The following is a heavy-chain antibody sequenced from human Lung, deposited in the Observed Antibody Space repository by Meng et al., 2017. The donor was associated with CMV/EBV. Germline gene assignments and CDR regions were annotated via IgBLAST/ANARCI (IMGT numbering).Heavy chain of an antibody. CDR2: ISYDGSNK. V-gene: IGHV3-30*04. Sequence: WVRQAPGKGLEWVAVISYDGSNKCYACFVKGRFTISRDNSTNTLYLQMNSLRDEDTAVYYCARDEEAGDHRYYDFWSGYYIWGAFDYWGQGTLVTVSS. J-gene: IGHJ4*02. CDR3: ARDEEAGDHRYYDFWSGYYIWGAFDY. D-gene: IGHD3-3*01.